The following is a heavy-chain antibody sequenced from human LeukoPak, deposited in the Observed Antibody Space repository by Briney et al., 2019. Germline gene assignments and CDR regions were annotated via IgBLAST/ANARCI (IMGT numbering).Heavy chain of an antibody. CDR2: INPDSGGT. CDR3: ARYLEGLERYFDY. CDR1: GYTFTGYY. D-gene: IGHD1-1*01. J-gene: IGHJ4*02. V-gene: IGHV1-2*02. Sequence: ASVTVSFKATGYTFTGYYIHWVRQAPGQGLEWMGWINPDSGGTKSAQMFQGRVTMTRDTSISQAYMELSRLRADDAAVYYCARYLEGLERYFDYWVRATLVTVPP.